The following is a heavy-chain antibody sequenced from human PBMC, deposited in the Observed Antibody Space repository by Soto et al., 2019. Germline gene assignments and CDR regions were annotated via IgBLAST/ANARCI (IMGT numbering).Heavy chain of an antibody. D-gene: IGHD2-21*02. Sequence: QVQLVESGGGVVQPGRSLRLSCAASGFTFSSYAMHWVRQAPGKGLEWVAVISYDGNNKYYADSVKGRFTISRDNSKNTLYVQMNSLRAEDTAVYYCAREAAYCGGDCYAGYFDYWGQGTLVTVSS. CDR1: GFTFSSYA. J-gene: IGHJ4*02. CDR3: AREAAYCGGDCYAGYFDY. V-gene: IGHV3-30-3*01. CDR2: ISYDGNNK.